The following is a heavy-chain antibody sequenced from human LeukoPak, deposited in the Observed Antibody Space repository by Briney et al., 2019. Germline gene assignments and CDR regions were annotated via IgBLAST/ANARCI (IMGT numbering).Heavy chain of an antibody. J-gene: IGHJ3*02. CDR2: INPSGGST. CDR3: ARAFDYVWETLYAFDI. D-gene: IGHD3-16*01. CDR1: GYTFTSYY. Sequence: ASVKVSCKASGYTFTSYYMHWVRQAPGQGLEWMGIINPSGGSTSYAQKFQGRVTMTRDMSTSTVYMELSSLRSEDTAVYYCARAFDYVWETLYAFDIWGQGTMVTVSS. V-gene: IGHV1-46*01.